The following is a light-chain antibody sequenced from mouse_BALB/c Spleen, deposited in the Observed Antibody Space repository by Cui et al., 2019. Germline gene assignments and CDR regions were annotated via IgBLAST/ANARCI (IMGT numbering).Light chain of an antibody. J-gene: IGKJ5*01. V-gene: IGKV4-53*01. CDR2: GTS. CDR3: QQWSSSPLT. CDR1: SSISSSY. Sequence: EILLTQSPALLGAPPGEKVTITRSVSSSISSSYLHWYQQKSGISPKPWIYGTSNLASGVPARFSGSGSGTSYSLAISSMEAEDAATYYCQQWSSSPLTFGAGTKLELK.